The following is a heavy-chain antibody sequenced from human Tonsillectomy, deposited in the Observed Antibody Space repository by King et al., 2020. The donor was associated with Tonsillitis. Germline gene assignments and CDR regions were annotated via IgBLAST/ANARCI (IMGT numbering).Heavy chain of an antibody. Sequence: PLQESGPGLVKASETLSLTCTVSGGSISSSSYYWGWIRQPPGKGLEWIGNIYYTGRTYYNPSLKSRVTISVDTSKNQFSLKLSSVTAADTAVYYCARRPYCSSSSCYAVLLQGYFDYWGQGTLVIVSS. CDR2: IYYTGRT. CDR1: GGSISSSSYY. J-gene: IGHJ4*02. CDR3: ARRPYCSSSSCYAVLLQGYFDY. V-gene: IGHV4-39*01. D-gene: IGHD2-2*01.